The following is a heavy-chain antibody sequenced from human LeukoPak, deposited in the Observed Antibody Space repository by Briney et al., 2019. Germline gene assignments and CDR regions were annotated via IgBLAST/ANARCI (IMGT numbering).Heavy chain of an antibody. CDR2: ISGSGGST. D-gene: IGHD2-2*01. J-gene: IGHJ4*02. CDR1: GFTFSSYA. CDR3: ARGYCSSISCYVDY. V-gene: IGHV3-23*01. Sequence: PGGSLRLSCAASGFTFSSYAMSWVRQAPGKGLEWVSAISGSGGSTYYADSVKGRFTISRDNSKNTLYLQMNSLRAEDTAVYYCARGYCSSISCYVDYWGQGTLVTVSS.